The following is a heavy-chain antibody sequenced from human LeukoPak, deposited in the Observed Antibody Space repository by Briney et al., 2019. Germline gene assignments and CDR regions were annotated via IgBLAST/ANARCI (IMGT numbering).Heavy chain of an antibody. V-gene: IGHV1-18*04. CDR2: ISAYNGNT. D-gene: IGHD6-13*01. Sequence: ASVKVSCKASGYTFTSYGISWVRQAPGQGLEWMGWISAYNGNTNYAQKRQGRVTMTTDTSTSTAYMELRRLRSDDTAVYYCAGYPQLGYFQHWGQGTLVTVSS. CDR1: GYTFTSYG. J-gene: IGHJ1*01. CDR3: AGYPQLGYFQH.